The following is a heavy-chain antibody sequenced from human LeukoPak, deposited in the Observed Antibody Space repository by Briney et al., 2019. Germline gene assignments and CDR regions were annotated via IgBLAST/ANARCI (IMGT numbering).Heavy chain of an antibody. CDR1: GNYW. CDR2: INSDGSWT. Sequence: PGGSLRLSCAASGNYWMHWVRQVPGKGLVWVSHINSDGSWTSYADSVKGRFTISKDNAKNTVYLQMSSLRAEDTAVYYCARDRGPRTGFMVREAYDYWGQGTLVTVSS. D-gene: IGHD3-10*01. V-gene: IGHV3-74*01. J-gene: IGHJ4*02. CDR3: ARDRGPRTGFMVREAYDY.